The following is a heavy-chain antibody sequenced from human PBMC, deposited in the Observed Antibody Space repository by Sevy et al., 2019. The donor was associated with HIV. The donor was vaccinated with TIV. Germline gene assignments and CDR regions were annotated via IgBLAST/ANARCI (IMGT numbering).Heavy chain of an antibody. CDR2: MNPNSGNT. V-gene: IGHV1-8*01. CDR3: AKGLCSGGTCPRDYYYYGMDV. CDR1: GYTFTSYD. D-gene: IGHD2-15*01. Sequence: ASVKVSCKASGYTFTSYDINWVRQATGQGLEWMGWMNPNSGNTGYAQKFQGRVTMTRNTSISTAYMELSSLRSEDTAVYYCAKGLCSGGTCPRDYYYYGMDVWGQGTTVTVSS. J-gene: IGHJ6*02.